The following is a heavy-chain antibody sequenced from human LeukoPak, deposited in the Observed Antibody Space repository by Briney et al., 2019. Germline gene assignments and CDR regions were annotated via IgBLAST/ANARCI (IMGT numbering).Heavy chain of an antibody. CDR1: GFTFSSYE. CDR3: ARAGWFGESWNLFDY. V-gene: IGHV3-48*03. J-gene: IGHJ4*02. Sequence: GGSLRLSCAASGFTFSSYEMIWVRQGPGKGLEWVSYISGSGSTIYYADSVKGRFAISRDNAKNSLYLQMNSLRVEDTAVYYCARAGWFGESWNLFDYWGQGTLVTVSS. CDR2: ISGSGSTI. D-gene: IGHD3-10*01.